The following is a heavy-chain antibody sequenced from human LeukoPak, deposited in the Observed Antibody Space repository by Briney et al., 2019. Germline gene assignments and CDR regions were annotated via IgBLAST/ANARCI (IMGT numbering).Heavy chain of an antibody. Sequence: GGSLRLSCAASGFTFSTYAMSWVRQAPGKGLVWASRISSDGRTTTYADPEKGRFTISRDNAKNTLNLQMDSLRAEDTAVYYCALYGGGAFDIWGRGTMVTVSS. V-gene: IGHV3-74*03. CDR2: ISSDGRTT. CDR3: ALYGGGAFDI. CDR1: GFTFSTYA. D-gene: IGHD4-23*01. J-gene: IGHJ3*02.